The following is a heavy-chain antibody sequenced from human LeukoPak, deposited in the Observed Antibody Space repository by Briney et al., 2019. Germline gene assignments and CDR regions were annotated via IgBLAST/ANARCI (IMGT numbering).Heavy chain of an antibody. V-gene: IGHV3-66*01. J-gene: IGHJ4*02. CDR1: GFTFSDYY. Sequence: TGGSLRLSCAASGFTFSDYYMSWIRQAPGKGLEWVSVIYSGGSTYYADSVKGRFTISRDNSKNTLYLQMNSLRAEDTAVYYCASIFRPPAHVRTGDYFDYWGQGTLVTVSS. CDR3: ASIFRPPAHVRTGDYFDY. D-gene: IGHD1-14*01. CDR2: IYSGGST.